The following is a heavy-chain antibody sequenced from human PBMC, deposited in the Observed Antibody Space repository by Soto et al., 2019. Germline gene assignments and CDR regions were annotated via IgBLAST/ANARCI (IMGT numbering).Heavy chain of an antibody. D-gene: IGHD1-26*01. CDR2: IRDRAYNYAT. CDR1: GFVFKDSS. V-gene: IGHV3-73*01. CDR3: TRLIGADQDY. Sequence: EVLLVESGGGVVQPGGSLKLSCAASGFVFKDSSIHWVRQASGKGLEWVGRIRDRAYNYATAYTASVKGRFTISRDDSNNTEYMQMNSLKTEDTAIYYCTRLIGADQDYWGQGPLVTVSS. J-gene: IGHJ4*02.